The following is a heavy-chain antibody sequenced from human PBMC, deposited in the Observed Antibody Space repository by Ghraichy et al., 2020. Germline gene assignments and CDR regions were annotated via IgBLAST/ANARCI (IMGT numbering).Heavy chain of an antibody. CDR3: ARHGGKYDDCWSGYYPFDY. J-gene: IGHJ4*02. Sequence: SETLSLTCTVSGGSISSSISYWGWIRQPPGKGLEWIGSIYSSGSTHSNPSIKSRVTISVDTYNNQFSLKLRSVTAADTAVYYCARHGGKYDDCWSGYYPFDYWGQGTLVTVSS. CDR1: GGSISSSISY. D-gene: IGHD3-3*01. V-gene: IGHV4-39*01. CDR2: IYSSGST.